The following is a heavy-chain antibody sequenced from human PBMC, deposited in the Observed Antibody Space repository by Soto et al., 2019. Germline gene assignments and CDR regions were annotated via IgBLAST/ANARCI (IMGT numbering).Heavy chain of an antibody. D-gene: IGHD3-16*01. CDR2: INGYNGNT. CDR1: GYTFSRSG. Sequence: QVQLVQSGAEVKKPGASAKVSCKASGYTFSRSGISWVRQAPGQGLEWMGWINGYNGNTNYTQKMQGRITMTTDTPTSTAYMELRSLRSDDTAVYYCARMGDVPYYYYGMAVWGQGTTVIVSS. CDR3: ARMGDVPYYYYGMAV. J-gene: IGHJ6*02. V-gene: IGHV1-18*01.